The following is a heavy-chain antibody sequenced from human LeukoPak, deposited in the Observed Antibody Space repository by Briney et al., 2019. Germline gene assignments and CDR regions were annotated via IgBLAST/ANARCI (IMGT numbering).Heavy chain of an antibody. CDR1: GFTFSSYG. CDR2: IRYDGSNK. Sequence: GGSLRLSCAASGFTFSSYGMHWVRRAPGKGLEWVAFIRYDGSNKYYADSVKGRFTISRDNSKNTLYLQMNSLRAEDTAVYYCAKDLLGYSYGFTLDYWGQGTLVTVSS. V-gene: IGHV3-30*02. CDR3: AKDLLGYSYGFTLDY. D-gene: IGHD5-18*01. J-gene: IGHJ4*02.